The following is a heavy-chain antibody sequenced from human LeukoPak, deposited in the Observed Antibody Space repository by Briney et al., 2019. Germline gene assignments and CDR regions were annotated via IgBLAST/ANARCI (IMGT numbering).Heavy chain of an antibody. J-gene: IGHJ4*02. CDR3: ARNGRKQLNLGAVDY. D-gene: IGHD6-13*01. V-gene: IGHV3-53*01. CDR2: IYSGGST. CDR1: GFTVSSNY. Sequence: GVLRLSCAASGFTVSSNYMSWVRQAPGKGLEWVSVIYSGGSTYYADSVKGRFTISRDNSKNTLYLQMNSLRAEDTAVYYCARNGRKQLNLGAVDYWGQGTLVTVSS.